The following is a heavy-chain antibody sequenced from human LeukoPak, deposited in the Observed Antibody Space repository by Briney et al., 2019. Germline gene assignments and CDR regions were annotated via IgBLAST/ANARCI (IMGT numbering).Heavy chain of an antibody. J-gene: IGHJ4*02. D-gene: IGHD5-12*01. V-gene: IGHV3-23*01. CDR3: AMSGGYSGYDFGSGFDY. Sequence: GGSLRLSCAASGFTFSSYAMSWVRQAPGKGLEWVSAISGSGGSTYYADSVKGRFTISRDNSKNTLYLQMNSLRAEDTAVYYCAMSGGYSGYDFGSGFDYWGQGTLVTVSS. CDR1: GFTFSSYA. CDR2: ISGSGGST.